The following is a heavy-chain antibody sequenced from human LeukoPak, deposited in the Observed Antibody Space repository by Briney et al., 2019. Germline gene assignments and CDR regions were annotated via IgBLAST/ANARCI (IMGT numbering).Heavy chain of an antibody. V-gene: IGHV3-66*04. Sequence: GGSLRLSCAASGFTVSSTYMTWVRQAPGKGLEWVSIIYIDGTTYYADSVKGRFTISRDNAKNSLYLQMNNLRAEDTAVYYCARRLDYWGQGTLVTVSS. CDR3: ARRLDY. CDR1: GFTVSSTY. J-gene: IGHJ4*02. CDR2: IYIDGTT.